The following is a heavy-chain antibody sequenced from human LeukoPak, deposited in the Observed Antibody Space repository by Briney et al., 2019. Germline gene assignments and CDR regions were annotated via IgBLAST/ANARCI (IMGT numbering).Heavy chain of an antibody. V-gene: IGHV3-64D*09. D-gene: IGHD2-2*01. J-gene: IGHJ4*02. CDR3: VKDRYCSSTSCYSALDY. CDR1: GFTFSSHA. Sequence: GGSLRLSCSASGFTFSSHAMHWVRQAPGKRLEYVSAISANGDSTYCPDSVKGRLTISRDNSKNTLYLQMSSLRAEDTAVYYCVKDRYCSSTSCYSALDYWGQGTLVTVSS. CDR2: ISANGDST.